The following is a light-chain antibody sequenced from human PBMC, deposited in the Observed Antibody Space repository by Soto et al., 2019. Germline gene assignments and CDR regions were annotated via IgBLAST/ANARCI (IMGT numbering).Light chain of an antibody. CDR2: EVI. CDR3: SSYTSSTTPYV. J-gene: IGLJ1*01. V-gene: IGLV2-14*01. CDR1: SSDVGGYNY. Sequence: QSALTQPASVSGSPGQSITISCTGTSSDVGGYNYVSWYQQHPGKAPKLMIYEVINRPSGVSNPFSGSKSGNTASLTISGLQAEDEAYYYCSSYTSSTTPYVFGTGTKVTVL.